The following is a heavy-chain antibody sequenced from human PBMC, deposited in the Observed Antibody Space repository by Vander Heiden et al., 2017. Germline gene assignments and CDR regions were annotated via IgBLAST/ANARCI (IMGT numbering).Heavy chain of an antibody. V-gene: IGHV3-23*01. J-gene: IGHJ3*02. CDR2: ISGSGGST. Sequence: EVQLLESRGGLVQPGGSLRLSCPAPGFPFSGCAVGWVRQAQVKGLEWVSAISGSGGSTYYADAVKGRFTISRDNSQNTLHLQMNSLRAEDTAVYYCAKDFILGGQWLVPGSFDIWGQGTMVTVSS. D-gene: IGHD6-19*01. CDR1: GFPFSGCA. CDR3: AKDFILGGQWLVPGSFDI.